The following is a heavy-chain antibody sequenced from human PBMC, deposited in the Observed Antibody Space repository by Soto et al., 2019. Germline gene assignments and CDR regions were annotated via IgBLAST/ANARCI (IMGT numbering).Heavy chain of an antibody. J-gene: IGHJ4*02. Sequence: SETLSLTCAVSGYYISSSNWWGWIRQPPGKGLEWIGYIYYSGTTYYNPSLKSRVTMSVDTSKNQFSLKLTSVTAVDTALYYCARREIQGPIDYWGQGTLVTAPQ. CDR3: ARREIQGPIDY. D-gene: IGHD1-26*01. CDR1: GYYISSSNW. V-gene: IGHV4-28*01. CDR2: IYYSGTT.